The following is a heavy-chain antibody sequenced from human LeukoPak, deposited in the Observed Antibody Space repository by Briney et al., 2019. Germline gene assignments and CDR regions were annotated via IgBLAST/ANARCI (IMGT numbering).Heavy chain of an antibody. Sequence: GGSLRLSCAASGFTFSSYEMNWVAQPPGRGLDGVSYISSSGSTIYYADSVKGRFTISRDNAKNSLYLQMNSLRAEDTAVYYCARGIVGATTDYWGQGTLVTVSS. CDR1: GFTFSSYE. CDR3: ARGIVGATTDY. D-gene: IGHD1-26*01. V-gene: IGHV3-48*03. J-gene: IGHJ4*02. CDR2: ISSSGSTI.